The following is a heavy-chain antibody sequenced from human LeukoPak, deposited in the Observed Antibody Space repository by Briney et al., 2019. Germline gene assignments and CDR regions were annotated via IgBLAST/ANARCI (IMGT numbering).Heavy chain of an antibody. Sequence: AGSLRLSCAASGFTFSSYDRHWVRQAPGKGLEWVAFIRHDGSNNYYADSVKGRFTISIDNSKNPLYLQMSSLRAEDTAVYYCAKGDGVAGSVDYWGQGTLVTVSS. CDR3: AKGDGVAGSVDY. CDR2: IRHDGSNN. CDR1: GFTFSSYD. J-gene: IGHJ4*02. V-gene: IGHV3-30*02. D-gene: IGHD6-19*01.